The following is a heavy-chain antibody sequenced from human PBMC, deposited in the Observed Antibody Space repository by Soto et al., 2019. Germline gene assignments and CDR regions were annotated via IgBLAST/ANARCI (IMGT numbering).Heavy chain of an antibody. D-gene: IGHD5-12*01. V-gene: IGHV3-43*01. CDR3: AKDIKTYGGELYYYFYGMDV. J-gene: IGHJ6*02. CDR1: GFTFDDYT. CDR2: ISWDGGST. Sequence: GGSLRLSCAASGFTFDDYTMHWVRQAPGKGLEWVSLISWDGGSTYYADSVKGRFTISRDNSKNSLYLQMNSLRTEDAALYYCAKDIKTYGGELYYYFYGMDVWGQGTTVTVSS.